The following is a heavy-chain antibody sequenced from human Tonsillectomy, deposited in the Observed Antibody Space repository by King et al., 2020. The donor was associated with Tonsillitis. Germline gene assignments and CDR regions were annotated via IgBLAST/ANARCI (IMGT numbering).Heavy chain of an antibody. CDR3: ARWETGFDY. Sequence: LVESGGDLVQPGGSLRLSCAASGFTVSSNYMSWVRQAPGKGLEWVSIIYSDGSTYYADSVKGRFTISRHNSKNTLYLQMNSLRAEDTALYYCARWETGFDYWGHGTLVTVSS. CDR1: GFTVSSNY. J-gene: IGHJ4*01. V-gene: IGHV3-53*04. D-gene: IGHD1-26*01. CDR2: IYSDGST.